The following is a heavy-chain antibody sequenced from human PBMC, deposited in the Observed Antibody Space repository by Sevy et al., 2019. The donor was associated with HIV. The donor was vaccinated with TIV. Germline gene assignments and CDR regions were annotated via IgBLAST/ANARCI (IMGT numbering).Heavy chain of an antibody. J-gene: IGHJ3*02. D-gene: IGHD6-13*01. CDR1: GFTFSTYN. Sequence: GGSLRLSCAASGFTFSTYNMNWVRQAPGKGLEWVSSITFSSNYIYYADSVKGRFTISRDNAKNSLYLQMNSLRAEDTALYYCARSWEQQLHDAFDIWGQGTMFTVSS. CDR3: ARSWEQQLHDAFDI. V-gene: IGHV3-21*01. CDR2: ITFSSNYI.